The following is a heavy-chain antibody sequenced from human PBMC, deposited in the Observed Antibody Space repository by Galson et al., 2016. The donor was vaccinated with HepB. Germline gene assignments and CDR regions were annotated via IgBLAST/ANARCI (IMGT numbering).Heavy chain of an antibody. J-gene: IGHJ4*02. CDR3: AKSLGVRGDYFDY. Sequence: SLRLSCAASGFSFDDYAMHWVRQAPAKGLEWVAAVAYDGSNKYYTDSARGRFAISRDNSKNTLYLQMDSLRTEDTAVYYCAKSLGVRGDYFDYWGQGTLATVSS. V-gene: IGHV3-30*18. CDR1: GFSFDDYA. CDR2: VAYDGSNK. D-gene: IGHD7-27*01.